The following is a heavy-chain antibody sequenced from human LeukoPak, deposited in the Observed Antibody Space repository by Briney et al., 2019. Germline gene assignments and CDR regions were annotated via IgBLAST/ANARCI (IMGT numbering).Heavy chain of an antibody. CDR1: GFTFTVYW. Sequence: GGSLRLSCKASGFTFTVYWMTWVRQAPGKGLEWVANINHDGTEKYYVDSVKGRFTISRENAKNSLFLQMSSLRAEDTAVYYCARGRFYHDSPEWGQGTLVSVSS. V-gene: IGHV3-7*01. CDR2: INHDGTEK. CDR3: ARGRFYHDSPE. J-gene: IGHJ4*02. D-gene: IGHD3-22*01.